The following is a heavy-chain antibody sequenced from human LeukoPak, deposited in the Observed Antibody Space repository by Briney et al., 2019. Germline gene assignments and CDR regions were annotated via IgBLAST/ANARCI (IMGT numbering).Heavy chain of an antibody. CDR1: GGSISSYY. Sequence: SETLSLTCTVSGGSISSYYWSWIRQPPGKGLEWIGYIYYSGSTYYNPSLKSRVTISVDTSKNQFSLKLSSVTAADTAVYYCARHRPWELLGFKMRWNAFDIWGQGTMVTVSS. J-gene: IGHJ3*02. CDR3: ARHRPWELLGFKMRWNAFDI. CDR2: IYYSGST. D-gene: IGHD1-26*01. V-gene: IGHV4-59*04.